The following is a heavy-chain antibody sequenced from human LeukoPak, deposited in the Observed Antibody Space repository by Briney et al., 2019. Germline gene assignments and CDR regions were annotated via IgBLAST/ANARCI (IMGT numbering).Heavy chain of an antibody. CDR1: GFNFMQYG. J-gene: IGHJ3*01. CDR2: IHPSGINT. V-gene: IGHV3-23*05. CDR3: ARDGADNSGYYFGSL. Sequence: GGSLRLSCVGSGFNFMQYGMMWVRQAPGKGLEWVTTIHPSGINTHHADSVKGRFTISRDNSKNTLYLQMNSLRVEDTAVYYCARDGADNSGYYFGSLWGQGTVVTVSS. D-gene: IGHD3-22*01.